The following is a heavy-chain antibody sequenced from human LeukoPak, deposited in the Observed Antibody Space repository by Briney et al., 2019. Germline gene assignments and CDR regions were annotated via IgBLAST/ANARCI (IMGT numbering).Heavy chain of an antibody. Sequence: SETLSLTCAVYGGSFSGYYWSWIRQPPGKGLEWIGEISHSGSTNYNPSLKSRVTISVDTSKNQFSLKLSSVTAADTAVYYCARGRFWSGYPDWGQGTLVTVSS. J-gene: IGHJ4*02. D-gene: IGHD3-3*01. CDR3: ARGRFWSGYPD. V-gene: IGHV4-34*01. CDR1: GGSFSGYY. CDR2: ISHSGST.